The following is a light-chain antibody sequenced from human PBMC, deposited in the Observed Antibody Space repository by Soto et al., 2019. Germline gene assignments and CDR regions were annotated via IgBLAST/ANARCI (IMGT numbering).Light chain of an antibody. CDR2: GVS. CDR3: QQYGSSGT. Sequence: EIVLTQSPGTLSLSPGEKATLSFRASQSVSSAFLAWYQQKPGQAPRLLIYGVSNRATGIPDRFSGSGSGADFTLTISRLEPEDFAVYYCQQYGSSGTFGQGTKVDIK. J-gene: IGKJ1*01. V-gene: IGKV3-20*01. CDR1: QSVSSAF.